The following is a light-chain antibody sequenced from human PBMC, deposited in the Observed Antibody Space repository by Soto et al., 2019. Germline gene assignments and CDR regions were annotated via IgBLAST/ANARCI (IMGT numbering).Light chain of an antibody. J-gene: IGLJ2*01. CDR2: STS. V-gene: IGLV7-43*01. CDR1: TGAVTSGYY. Sequence: QAVVTQEPSLTVSPGGTVTLTCASNTGAVTSGYYPNWFQQKPGQAPRPLIYSTSKRHSWTPARFSGSLLGGKAALTLSRVQPEDEAEYYCLLYYGTSQLFFGGGTKVTVL. CDR3: LLYYGTSQLF.